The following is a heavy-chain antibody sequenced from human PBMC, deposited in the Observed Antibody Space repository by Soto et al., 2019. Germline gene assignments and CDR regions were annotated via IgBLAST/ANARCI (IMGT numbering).Heavy chain of an antibody. V-gene: IGHV1-3*01. CDR1: GYTFTSYA. J-gene: IGHJ6*02. CDR2: INAGNGNT. D-gene: IGHD4-4*01. CDR3: ASSYSNCALIDYYYYGMDV. Sequence: QVQLVQSGAEVKKPGASVKVSCKASGYTFTSYAMHWVRQAPGQRLEWMGWINAGNGNTKSSQKFQGRVTITRDTSASTAYMALRSRRSEDTAGYYWASSYSNCALIDYYYYGMDVWGQGTTVTVSS.